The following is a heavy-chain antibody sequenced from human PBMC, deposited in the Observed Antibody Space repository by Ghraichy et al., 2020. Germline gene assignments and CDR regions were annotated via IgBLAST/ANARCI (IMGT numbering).Heavy chain of an antibody. D-gene: IGHD3-10*01. J-gene: IGHJ4*02. CDR1: GFTFSSYA. V-gene: IGHV3-30*04. CDR2: ISYDGSNK. Sequence: GSLRLSCAASGFTFSSYAMHWVRQALGKGLEWVAVISYDGSNKYYVDSVKGRFTISRDNSKNTLYLQMNSLRAKDTAVYYCARVRITMVRGVIPTRFDYWGQGTLVTVSS. CDR3: ARVRITMVRGVIPTRFDY.